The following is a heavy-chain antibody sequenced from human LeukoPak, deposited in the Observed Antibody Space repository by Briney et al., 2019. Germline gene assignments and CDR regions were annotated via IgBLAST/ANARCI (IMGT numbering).Heavy chain of an antibody. CDR2: IYHGIYHSGST. CDR1: GGSISSGGYS. Sequence: NPSETLSLTCAVSGGSISSGGYSWSWIRQPPGKGLEWIGYIYHGIYHSGSTYYNPSLKSRVTISIDTSKNQFSLKVTSLTAADTAVYYCATNKDWAEADWGQGTLVIVSS. J-gene: IGHJ4*02. V-gene: IGHV4-30-2*02. D-gene: IGHD3/OR15-3a*01. CDR3: ATNKDWAEAD.